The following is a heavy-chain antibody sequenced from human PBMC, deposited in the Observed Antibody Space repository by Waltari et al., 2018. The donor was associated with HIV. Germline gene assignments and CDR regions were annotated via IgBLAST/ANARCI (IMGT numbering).Heavy chain of an antibody. Sequence: QVQLQESGPGLVKPSETLSLTCAASGYSISSGYYWGWLRQPPGKGLEWIGSIYHSGSTYYNPSLKSRVTISVDTSKNQFSLKLSSVTAADTAVYYCARDMEAQETRRFDYWGQGTLVTVSS. CDR1: GYSISSGYY. V-gene: IGHV4-38-2*02. CDR3: ARDMEAQETRRFDY. D-gene: IGHD3-10*01. CDR2: IYHSGST. J-gene: IGHJ4*02.